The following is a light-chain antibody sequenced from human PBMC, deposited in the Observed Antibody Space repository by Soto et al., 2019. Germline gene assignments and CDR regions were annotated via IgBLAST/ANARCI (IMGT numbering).Light chain of an antibody. Sequence: EIVMTQSPATLSVSPGERATLSCRASQSVSSNLAWYQQKPGQAPRLLIYGASTRATGIPARFSGSGSGTEFTLTISSLQSEDFAVYYCQQYNNWPPLSTFGQGTKVDIK. CDR2: GAS. CDR3: QQYNNWPPLST. J-gene: IGKJ1*01. CDR1: QSVSSN. V-gene: IGKV3-15*01.